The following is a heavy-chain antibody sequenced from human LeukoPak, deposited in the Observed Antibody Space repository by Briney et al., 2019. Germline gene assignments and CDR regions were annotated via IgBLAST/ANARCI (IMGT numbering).Heavy chain of an antibody. V-gene: IGHV4-30-2*01. J-gene: IGHJ4*02. CDR3: ARGPHGRLSSGYYYGVDY. D-gene: IGHD3-22*01. CDR2: IYHSGST. Sequence: SETLSLTCAVSGGSISSGGYSWSWIRQPPGKGLEWIGYIYHSGSTYYNPSLKSRVTISVDGSKNQFSLKLSSVTAADTAVYYCARGPHGRLSSGYYYGVDYWGQGTLVTVSS. CDR1: GGSISSGGYS.